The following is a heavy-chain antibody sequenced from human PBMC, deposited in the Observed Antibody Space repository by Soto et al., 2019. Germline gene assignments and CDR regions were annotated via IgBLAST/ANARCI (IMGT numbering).Heavy chain of an antibody. V-gene: IGHV3-11*01. Sequence: GVSLRLSCAASGFTFSDYYMSWIRQAPGKWLEWVSYISSSGSTIYYADSVKGRFTISRDNAKNSLYLQMNSLRAEDTAVYYCARDAPRKYCSGGSCYAFDPWGQGTLVTVSS. CDR1: GFTFSDYY. J-gene: IGHJ5*02. CDR3: ARDAPRKYCSGGSCYAFDP. D-gene: IGHD2-15*01. CDR2: ISSSGSTI.